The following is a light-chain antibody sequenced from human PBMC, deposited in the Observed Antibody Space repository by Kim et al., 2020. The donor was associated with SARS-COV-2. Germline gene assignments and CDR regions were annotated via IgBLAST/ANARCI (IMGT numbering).Light chain of an antibody. J-gene: IGLJ1*01. Sequence: SYELTQPPSVSVSPGQTATITCSGDKLGDKYACXYQQKPGQSPVLVIYQDTRRPSGIPERFSGSNSGNTATLTISGTQAMDEADYYCQAWDSSLNYVFGT. CDR3: QAWDSSLNYV. CDR1: KLGDKY. V-gene: IGLV3-1*01. CDR2: QDT.